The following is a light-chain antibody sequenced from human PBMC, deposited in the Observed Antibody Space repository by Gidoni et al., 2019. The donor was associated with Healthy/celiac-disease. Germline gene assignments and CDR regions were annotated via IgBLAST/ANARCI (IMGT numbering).Light chain of an antibody. CDR3: QQSYSTPKP. Sequence: DIQMTQSPSALSASVGDRVTITCRASQSIRSYLNWYQQKPGKAPKLLIYAASSLQSGVPSRFSGSGSGTDFTLTISSLQPEDFATYYCQQSYSTPKPFXQXTKVEIK. CDR1: QSIRSY. V-gene: IGKV1-39*01. CDR2: AAS. J-gene: IGKJ1*01.